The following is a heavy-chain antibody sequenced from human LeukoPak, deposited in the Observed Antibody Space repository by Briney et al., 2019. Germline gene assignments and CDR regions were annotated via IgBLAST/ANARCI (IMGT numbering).Heavy chain of an antibody. D-gene: IGHD3-10*01. J-gene: IGHJ6*03. V-gene: IGHV3-43D*04. Sequence: PGGFLRLSCAASGFTFEDHGMHWVRQAPGNGLEWVSHIAWDGVTTYYADSVKGRFAISRDNNKNFVYLQMNSLRRDDSAQYYCAKGTYGFPPRYYMDVWGKGTRVTVSS. CDR2: IAWDGVTT. CDR3: AKGTYGFPPRYYMDV. CDR1: GFTFEDHG.